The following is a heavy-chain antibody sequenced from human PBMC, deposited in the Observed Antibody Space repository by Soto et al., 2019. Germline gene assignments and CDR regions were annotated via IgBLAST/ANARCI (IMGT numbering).Heavy chain of an antibody. CDR2: ISYDGSNK. CDR1: GFTFSSFS. V-gene: IGHV3-30*09. J-gene: IGHJ4*02. D-gene: IGHD6-19*01. CDR3: ARPTAVAGTPEFDY. Sequence: QVQLVESGGGVVQPGRSLRLSCAASGFTFSSFSLHWVRQAPGKGLEWLGLISYDGSNKYNADSVKGRFAISRDNSKNTLYLQLNSLRPEDTAVYYCARPTAVAGTPEFDYWGQGTLVTVSS.